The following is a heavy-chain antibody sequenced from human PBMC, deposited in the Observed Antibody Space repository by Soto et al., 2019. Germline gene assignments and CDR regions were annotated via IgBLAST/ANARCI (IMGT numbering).Heavy chain of an antibody. D-gene: IGHD6-13*01. V-gene: IGHV1-46*01. Sequence: GASVKVSCKASGNTFTSYYRHWVRQAPGQGLEWMGIINPSGGSTSYAQKFQGSVTMTRETSTSTVYMELSSLRSEDTAVYYCARGGAAGKHAFDIWGQGTMVTVSS. CDR1: GNTFTSYY. CDR2: INPSGGST. CDR3: ARGGAAGKHAFDI. J-gene: IGHJ3*02.